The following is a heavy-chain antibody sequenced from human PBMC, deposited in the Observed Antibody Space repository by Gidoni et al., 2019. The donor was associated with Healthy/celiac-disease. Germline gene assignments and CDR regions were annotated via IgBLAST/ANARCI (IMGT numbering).Heavy chain of an antibody. D-gene: IGHD3-22*01. V-gene: IGHV3-23*01. J-gene: IGHJ4*02. CDR3: AKGYYYDSSGYGDYFDY. CDR2: ISGSGGST. Sequence: EVQLLESGGGLVQPGGSLRLSCAASGFTFSSYAMSWVRQAPGKGLEWGSAISGSGGSTYYADSVKGRFTISRDNSKNTLYLQMNSLRAEDTAVYYCAKGYYYDSSGYGDYFDYWGQGTLVTVSS. CDR1: GFTFSSYA.